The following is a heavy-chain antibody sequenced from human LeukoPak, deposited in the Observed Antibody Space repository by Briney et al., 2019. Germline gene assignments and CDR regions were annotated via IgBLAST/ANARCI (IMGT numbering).Heavy chain of an antibody. CDR1: GGSFSGYY. Sequence: SETLSLTCAVYGGSFSGYYWSWIRQPPGKALEWIGEINHSGSTNYNPSLKSRVTISVDTSKNQFSLKLSSVTAADTAVYYCARGLGYFDWLPYYYFDYWGQGTLVTVSS. CDR2: INHSGST. D-gene: IGHD3-9*01. J-gene: IGHJ4*02. CDR3: ARGLGYFDWLPYYYFDY. V-gene: IGHV4-34*01.